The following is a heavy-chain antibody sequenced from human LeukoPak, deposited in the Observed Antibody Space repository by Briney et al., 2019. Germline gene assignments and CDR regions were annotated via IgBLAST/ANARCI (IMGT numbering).Heavy chain of an antibody. CDR3: ARDQRATASTGSYFDY. Sequence: GGSLRLSCAASGFNFSSYGMNWVRQAPGKGLEWVSAVSSSRSYIYYADSVKGRFTLSRDNAKNSLSLQMSSLRAEDTAVYYCARDQRATASTGSYFDYWGQGTLVTVSS. J-gene: IGHJ4*02. D-gene: IGHD1-1*01. CDR2: VSSSRSYI. CDR1: GFNFSSYG. V-gene: IGHV3-21*01.